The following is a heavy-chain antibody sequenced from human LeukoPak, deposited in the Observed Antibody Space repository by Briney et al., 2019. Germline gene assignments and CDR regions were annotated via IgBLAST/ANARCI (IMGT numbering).Heavy chain of an antibody. CDR2: IYYSGSN. Sequence: SETLPLTCTVSGGTISSGDYYWSWIRPPPGKGLEWISYIYYSGSNYYNPPHKRLTTISIDTSKNQFSLKLTSVTAADTAIYYCARSPPNPRYCSSPSCPYYVDYWGQGTLVTVSS. V-gene: IGHV4-30-4*02. CDR1: GGTISSGDYY. J-gene: IGHJ4*02. D-gene: IGHD2-2*01. CDR3: ARSPPNPRYCSSPSCPYYVDY.